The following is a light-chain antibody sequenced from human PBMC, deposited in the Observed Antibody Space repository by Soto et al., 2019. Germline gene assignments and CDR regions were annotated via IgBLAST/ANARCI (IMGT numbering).Light chain of an antibody. CDR2: EVT. CDR1: SSDVGGHNY. J-gene: IGLJ1*01. Sequence: QSALTQPASVSGSPGQSITISCTGTSSDVGGHNYVSWYQHYPGKAPKLMIYEVTNRPSGVSDRFSGSKSGNTASLTISGLQPDDESEYYCSSYTRSKTHMYVFGIGTKLTVL. V-gene: IGLV2-14*01. CDR3: SSYTRSKTHMYV.